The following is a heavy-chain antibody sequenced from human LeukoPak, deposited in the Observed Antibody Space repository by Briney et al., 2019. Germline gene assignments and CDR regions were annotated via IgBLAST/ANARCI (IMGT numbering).Heavy chain of an antibody. D-gene: IGHD3-16*01. J-gene: IGHJ4*02. CDR2: IWYDGSNK. Sequence: PGRSLRLSCAASGFTFSSYGMHWVRQAPGKGLEWVAVIWYDGSNKYYADSVKGRFTISRDDSKNTLSLQMSSLRDEDTAVYYCARVHGGGYWGQGTLVTVSS. V-gene: IGHV3-33*01. CDR1: GFTFSSYG. CDR3: ARVHGGGY.